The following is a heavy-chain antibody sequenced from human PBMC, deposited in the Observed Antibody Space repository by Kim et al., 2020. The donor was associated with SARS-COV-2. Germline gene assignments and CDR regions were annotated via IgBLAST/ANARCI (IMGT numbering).Heavy chain of an antibody. CDR2: ISSSGSPM. D-gene: IGHD2-8*01. CDR3: ATPYCHNGVCIGY. V-gene: IGHV3-48*02. CDR1: GFTFSSYS. J-gene: IGHJ4*02. Sequence: GGSLRLSCAASGFTFSSYSMNWVRQAPGKGLEWVSYISSSGSPMHYADSVKGRFTISRDNAKNSLYLQMNSLRDEDTAVYYFATPYCHNGVCIGYWGQGTLVTVSS.